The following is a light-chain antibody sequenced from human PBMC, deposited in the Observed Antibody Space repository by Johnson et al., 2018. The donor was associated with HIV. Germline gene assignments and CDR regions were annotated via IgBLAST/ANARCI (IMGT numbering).Light chain of an antibody. CDR1: SSTIGKNY. CDR3: GTWDSSLIANV. CDR2: KNN. V-gene: IGLV1-51*02. Sequence: QSVLTQPPSVSAAPGQKVTISCSGSSSTIGKNYVSWYQVLPGTAPKLLIYKNNERPSGIPDRFSGPKSGTSATLGITGLQTGDEADYYCGTWDSSLIANVFGPGTKVTVL. J-gene: IGLJ1*01.